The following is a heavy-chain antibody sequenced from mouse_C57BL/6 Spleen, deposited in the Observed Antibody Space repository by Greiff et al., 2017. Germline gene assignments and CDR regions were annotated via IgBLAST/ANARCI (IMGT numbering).Heavy chain of an antibody. J-gene: IGHJ4*01. CDR3: TRGDFYAMDY. V-gene: IGHV1-26*01. CDR2: INPNYGGA. Sequence: EVQLQQSGPELVKPGASVKISCKASGYTFTDYYMNWVKQSHGKSLEWIGDINPNYGGASYNQKFKGKATLTVDKSSSTAYLELRSLTSEDSAVYHSTRGDFYAMDYWGQGTSVTVSS. CDR1: GYTFTDYY.